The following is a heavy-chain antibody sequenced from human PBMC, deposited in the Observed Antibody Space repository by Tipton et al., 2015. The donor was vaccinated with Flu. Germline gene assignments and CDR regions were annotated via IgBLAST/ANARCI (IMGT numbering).Heavy chain of an antibody. J-gene: IGHJ4*02. D-gene: IGHD3-10*01. V-gene: IGHV4-38-2*02. CDR3: SRSTYYYGSGSSDY. Sequence: GLVKPSETLSLICTVSDYSISSGYYWGWIRQPPGKGLEWIGCISHSGSTYYKPSLKSRVTISLDTFQNQFSLKLNSVTAADTAVYYCSRSTYYYGSGSSDYWGQGTLVTVSS. CDR1: DYSISSGYY. CDR2: ISHSGST.